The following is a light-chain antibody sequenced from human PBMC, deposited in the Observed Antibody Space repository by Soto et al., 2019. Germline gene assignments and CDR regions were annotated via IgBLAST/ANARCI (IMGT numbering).Light chain of an antibody. Sequence: QSALTQPASVSGSPGQSITISCTGTSSDIGSYDLVSWYQRHPGKAPKLMIHEDSKRASGVSNRFSGSKSGSTASLTISGLQAEDEADYYCCSYEGSSTLIFGGGTKLTVL. V-gene: IGLV2-23*01. CDR3: CSYEGSSTLI. CDR2: EDS. J-gene: IGLJ2*01. CDR1: SSDIGSYDL.